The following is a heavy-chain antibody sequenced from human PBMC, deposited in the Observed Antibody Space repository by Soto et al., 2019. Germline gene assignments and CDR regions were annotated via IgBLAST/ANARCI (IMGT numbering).Heavy chain of an antibody. V-gene: IGHV4-59*01. Sequence: QVQLQESGPGLVKPSETLSLTCTVSGGSISSYYWSWIRQPPGKGLEWIGYIYYSGSTNYNPSLKSRVTISVDAYKNQFSLKLSSVTAADTAVYYCARAKERIRGACEIWGQGTMVTVSS. D-gene: IGHD3-3*02. CDR1: GGSISSYY. CDR3: ARAKERIRGACEI. CDR2: IYYSGST. J-gene: IGHJ3*02.